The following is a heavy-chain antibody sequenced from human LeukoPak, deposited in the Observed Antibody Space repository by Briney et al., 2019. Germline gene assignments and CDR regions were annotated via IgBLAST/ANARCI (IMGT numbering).Heavy chain of an antibody. V-gene: IGHV1-24*01. J-gene: IGHJ6*02. CDR2: FDPEVVGT. Sequence: ASVKVSCKVSGYTLTEITMHWVRQAPGKGLEWMGGFDPEVVGTIYAQKFQGRVTMTEDTSTDTAYMELSSLRSEDTAVYYCATPRVGGSYLKNYYGMDVWGQGTTVTVSS. CDR3: ATPRVGGSYLKNYYGMDV. D-gene: IGHD1-26*01. CDR1: GYTLTEIT.